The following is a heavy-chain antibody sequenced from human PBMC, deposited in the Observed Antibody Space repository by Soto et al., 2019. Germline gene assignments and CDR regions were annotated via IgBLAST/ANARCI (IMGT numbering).Heavy chain of an antibody. D-gene: IGHD3-22*01. Sequence: SETLSLTCAVSGASISSSQWWSWVRQPPGKGLEWIGEIYHSGSTNYNPSLRSRVTISVDKSKNQFSLKLSSVTAADTAVYYCGSKTNYYDSRGKYKNARAFWAKGTKVTV. CDR3: GSKTNYYDSRGKYKNARAF. V-gene: IGHV4-4*02. CDR2: IYHSGST. CDR1: GASISSSQW. J-gene: IGHJ6*03.